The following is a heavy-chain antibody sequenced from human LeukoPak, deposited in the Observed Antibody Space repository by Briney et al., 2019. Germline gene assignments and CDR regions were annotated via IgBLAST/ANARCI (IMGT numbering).Heavy chain of an antibody. D-gene: IGHD2-21*01. CDR2: IKQDGSEK. CDR3: ARDAYFAL. J-gene: IGHJ2*01. V-gene: IGHV3-7*04. CDR1: GFTFSTYW. Sequence: GGSLRLSCAASGFTFSTYWMSWVRQAPGKGLEWVANIKQDGSEKCYMDSVKGRLTISRDNAKNSLYLQMNSLRAEDTAMYYCARDAYFALWGRGTLVTVSS.